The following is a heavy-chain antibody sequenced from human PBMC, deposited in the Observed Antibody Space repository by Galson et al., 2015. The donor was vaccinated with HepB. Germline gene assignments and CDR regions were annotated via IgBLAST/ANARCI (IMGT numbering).Heavy chain of an antibody. CDR2: INAGNGNT. Sequence: QSGAEVKKPGESLRISCKGSGYTFTSYAMHWVRQAPGQRLEWMGWINAGNGNTKYSQKFQGRVTITRDTSASTAYMELSSLRSEDTAVYYCAREADVDTAMPTRYGMDVWGQGTTVTVPS. CDR1: GYTFTSYA. CDR3: AREADVDTAMPTRYGMDV. V-gene: IGHV1-3*01. J-gene: IGHJ6*02. D-gene: IGHD5-18*01.